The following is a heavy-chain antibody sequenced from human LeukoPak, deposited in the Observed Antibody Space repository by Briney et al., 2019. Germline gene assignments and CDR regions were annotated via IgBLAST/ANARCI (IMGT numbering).Heavy chain of an antibody. CDR2: IYSSGST. J-gene: IGHJ4*02. V-gene: IGHV4-30-4*01. D-gene: IGHD5-24*01. CDR3: ARGGHGYSPFDY. Sequence: PSETLSLTCTVSDGSISSSDYYWTWIRQPPGKGLEWIGYIYSSGSTYYNPSLKSRVTMSVDTSKNQFSLKLSSVTAADTAVYYCARGGHGYSPFDYWGQGTLVTVSS. CDR1: DGSISSSDYY.